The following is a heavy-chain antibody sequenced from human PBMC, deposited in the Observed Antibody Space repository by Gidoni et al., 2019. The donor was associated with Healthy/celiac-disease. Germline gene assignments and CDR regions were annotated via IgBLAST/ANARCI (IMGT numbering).Heavy chain of an antibody. V-gene: IGHV3-23*01. Sequence: EVQLLESGGGLVQPGGSLRLSCASSGFPCSRDAMSWVRQAPGKGLEWVSAISGSGGSTYYADSVKGRFTISRDNSKNTLYLQMNSLRAEDTAVYYCAKVYSGMTVTNAFDIWGQGTMVTVSS. J-gene: IGHJ3*02. CDR2: ISGSGGST. D-gene: IGHD4-17*01. CDR3: AKVYSGMTVTNAFDI. CDR1: GFPCSRDA.